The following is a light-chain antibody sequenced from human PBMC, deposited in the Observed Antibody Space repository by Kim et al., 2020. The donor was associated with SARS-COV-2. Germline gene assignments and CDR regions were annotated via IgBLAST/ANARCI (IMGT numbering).Light chain of an antibody. J-gene: IGKJ3*01. V-gene: IGKV3-15*01. CDR2: SPY. CDR1: QSVGSS. Sequence: EIVMRQSPATLSVSPGERATLSCRTSQSVGSSLAWYQQKPGQAPRLLFLSPYTRSTGIPARFSGSGSGTEFNLTISSLQSEDFAVYYCQQYDKWPLFTFGPGTKVDIK. CDR3: QQYDKWPLFT.